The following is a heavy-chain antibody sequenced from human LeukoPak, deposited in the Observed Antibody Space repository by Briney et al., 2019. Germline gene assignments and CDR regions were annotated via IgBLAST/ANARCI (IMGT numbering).Heavy chain of an antibody. CDR1: GGSISSGDYY. D-gene: IGHD3-10*01. V-gene: IGHV4-30-4*01. J-gene: IGHJ3*02. CDR3: ARALYYYGSGTASYAFDI. Sequence: SQTLSLTCTVSGGSISSGDYYWSWIRQPPGKGLEWIGYIYYSGSTYYNPSLKSRVTISVDTSKNQFSLKLSSVTAADTAVYYCARALYYYGSGTASYAFDIWGQGTMVTVSS. CDR2: IYYSGST.